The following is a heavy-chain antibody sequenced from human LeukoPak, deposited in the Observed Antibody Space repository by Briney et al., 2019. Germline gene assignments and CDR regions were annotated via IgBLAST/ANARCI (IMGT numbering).Heavy chain of an antibody. D-gene: IGHD3-9*01. CDR2: INHSGST. J-gene: IGHJ4*02. CDR3: AIGPTIDYDILTGYYYFDC. V-gene: IGHV4-34*01. Sequence: SETLSLTCAVHGGSFSGYYWTWIRQSPGKGLEWIGEINHSGSTNYNPSLKSRVTISVDTSKNQFSLKLSSVTAADTAVYYCAIGPTIDYDILTGYYYFDCWGQGTLVTVSS. CDR1: GGSFSGYY.